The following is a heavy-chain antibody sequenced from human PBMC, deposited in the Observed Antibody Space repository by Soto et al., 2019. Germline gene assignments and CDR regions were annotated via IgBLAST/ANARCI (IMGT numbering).Heavy chain of an antibody. V-gene: IGHV4-34*01. Sequence: PSAPLAITCPVLCGSFSGYSWGWIRQPPGKGLEWIGEINRDGVANYNPPLKSRLTIAVDKSNNQFSLKLNSVTAADTAVDYCARTATQCSRTSCYTVSLDFWGQGTLVTV. D-gene: IGHD2-2*02. J-gene: IGHJ4*02. CDR1: CGSFSGYS. CDR3: ARTATQCSRTSCYTVSLDF. CDR2: INRDGVA.